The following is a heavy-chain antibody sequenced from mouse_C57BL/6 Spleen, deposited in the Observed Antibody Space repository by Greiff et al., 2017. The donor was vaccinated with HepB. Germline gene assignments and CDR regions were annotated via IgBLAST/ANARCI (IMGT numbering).Heavy chain of an antibody. Sequence: QVQLQQSGAELVRPGASVKLSCKASGYTFTDYYINWVKQRPGQGLEWIARIYPGSGNTYYNEKFKGKATLTAEKSSSTAYMQLSSLTSEDSAVYFCARRTGTLGLHFDYWGQGTTLTVSS. J-gene: IGHJ2*01. CDR2: IYPGSGNT. V-gene: IGHV1-76*01. CDR3: ARRTGTLGLHFDY. D-gene: IGHD4-1*01. CDR1: GYTFTDYY.